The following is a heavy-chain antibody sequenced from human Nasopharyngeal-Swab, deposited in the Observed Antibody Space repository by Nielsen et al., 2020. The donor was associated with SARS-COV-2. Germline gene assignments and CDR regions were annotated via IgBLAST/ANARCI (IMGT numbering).Heavy chain of an antibody. CDR3: ARGGAVAGNDYYYGMDV. Sequence: GESLKISCAASGFTFSSYWMSWVRQAPGKGLEWVANIKQAGSEKYYVDSVKGRFTISRDNAKNSLYLQMNSLRAEDTAVYYCARGGAVAGNDYYYGMDVWGQGTTVTVSS. V-gene: IGHV3-7*01. D-gene: IGHD6-19*01. CDR1: GFTFSSYW. CDR2: IKQAGSEK. J-gene: IGHJ6*02.